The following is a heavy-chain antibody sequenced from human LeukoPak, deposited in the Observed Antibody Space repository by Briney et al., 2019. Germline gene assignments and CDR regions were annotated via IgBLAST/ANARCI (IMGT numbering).Heavy chain of an antibody. CDR2: IYYSGST. D-gene: IGHD2-21*02. Sequence: PSETLSLTCTVSGGSISSYYWSWIRQPPGKGRERIGHIYYSGSTNYNPSLKSRVTISVDTSKNQSSLKLSSVTAADTAVYYCARGAVTAIPGDMWGQGTMVTVP. CDR1: GGSISSYY. CDR3: ARGAVTAIPGDM. V-gene: IGHV4-59*01. J-gene: IGHJ3*02.